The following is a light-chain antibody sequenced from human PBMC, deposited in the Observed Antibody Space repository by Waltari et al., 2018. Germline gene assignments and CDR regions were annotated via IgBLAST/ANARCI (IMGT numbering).Light chain of an antibody. CDR1: QSVSVY. J-gene: IGKJ4*01. Sequence: ETVLTQSPGTLSLSPGERATLSCRASQSVSVYLAWYQQKPGQAPRLLVFDASSRATGIPARFSGSGSGTDFTLTISSLEPEDFAVYYCQQRSNGLTFGGGTRVEIK. CDR3: QQRSNGLT. V-gene: IGKV3-11*01. CDR2: DAS.